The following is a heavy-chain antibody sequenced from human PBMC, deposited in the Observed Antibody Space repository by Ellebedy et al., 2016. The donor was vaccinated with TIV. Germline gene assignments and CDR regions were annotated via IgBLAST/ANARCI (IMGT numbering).Heavy chain of an antibody. V-gene: IGHV3-66*01. CDR3: TTWGGPRGGAAIGD. D-gene: IGHD1-26*01. J-gene: IGHJ4*02. Sequence: PGGSLRLSCAATGFTVSSNYLSWVRQAPGKGLEWVSTLYDDGNTLYADSVRGSFAISRDNSKNTLNLQMNSLRVEDTAVYYCTTWGGPRGGAAIGDWGQGTLVTVSS. CDR1: GFTVSSNY. CDR2: LYDDGNT.